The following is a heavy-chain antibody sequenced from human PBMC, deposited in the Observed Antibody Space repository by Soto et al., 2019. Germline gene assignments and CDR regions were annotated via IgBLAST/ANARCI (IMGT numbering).Heavy chain of an antibody. CDR1: GYTFTSYD. D-gene: IGHD1-26*01. CDR2: MNPNSGNT. V-gene: IGHV1-8*01. J-gene: IGHJ4*02. Sequence: QVQLVQSGAEVKKPGASVKVSCKASGYTFTSYDINWVRQATGQGLEWMGWMNPNSGNTGYAQKFQGRVTMTRNTPISTAYTELSSLRCQVSPVYYPEREVGSRINYWGQGTLVTVSS. CDR3: EREVGSRINY.